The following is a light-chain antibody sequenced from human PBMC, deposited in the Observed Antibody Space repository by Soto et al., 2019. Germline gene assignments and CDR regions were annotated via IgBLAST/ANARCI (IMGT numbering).Light chain of an antibody. CDR3: HQYNTGVRT. CDR1: LNVATN. Sequence: TVMTQSPATLSMSPGDRAALSCRASLNVATNMAWYQQKPGHAPRLLIYGASIRSTGVPARFTGSGSGTEFTLTINSLQPEDLTGYAGHQYNTGVRTFGRGTRGEV. CDR2: GAS. V-gene: IGKV3-15*01. J-gene: IGKJ1*01.